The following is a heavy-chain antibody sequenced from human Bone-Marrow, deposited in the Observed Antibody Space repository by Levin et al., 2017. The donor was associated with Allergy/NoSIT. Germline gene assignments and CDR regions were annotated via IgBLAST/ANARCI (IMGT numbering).Heavy chain of an antibody. CDR2: ISWDSDNI. V-gene: IGHV3-9*01. Sequence: LSLTCAASGFPFDDYGTHWVRQPPGKGLEWVSGISWDSDNIDYADSVKGRFTISRDNATKSLYLQMNSLRPEDTAVYFCAKDTAVIGTTGYFDSWGQGTLVSVSS. CDR3: AKDTAVIGTTGYFDS. D-gene: IGHD1-7*01. J-gene: IGHJ4*02. CDR1: GFPFDDYG.